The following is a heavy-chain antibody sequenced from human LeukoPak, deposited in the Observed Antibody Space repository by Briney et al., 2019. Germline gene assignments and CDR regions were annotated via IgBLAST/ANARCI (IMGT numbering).Heavy chain of an antibody. CDR2: MYLGGTT. D-gene: IGHD6-19*01. CDR1: GGSISSLNL. V-gene: IGHV4-4*02. CDR3: AGLEGRYSTDWFYFFDY. J-gene: IGHJ4*02. Sequence: SETLSLTCIVSGGSISSLNLWSWLRQPPGKGLEWIGEMYLGGTTNFNPSLKSRVTILIDKSKNQLSLQLTSVTTADTAVYYCAGLEGRYSTDWFYFFDYWGQGALVTVSS.